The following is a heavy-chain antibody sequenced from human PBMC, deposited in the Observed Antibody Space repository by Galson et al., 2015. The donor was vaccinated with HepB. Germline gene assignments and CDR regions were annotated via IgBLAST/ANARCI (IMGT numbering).Heavy chain of an antibody. CDR2: TYYRSKWYN. CDR1: GDSVSINSSA. V-gene: IGHV6-1*01. CDR3: AAGPYDFWSGYYRGFDP. J-gene: IGHJ5*02. Sequence: CAISGDSVSINSSAWNWIRQSPSRGLEWLARTYYRSKWYNDYAESVKGRITININSDTSKNQFSLQLNSVTPEDTAVYYCAAGPYDFWSGYYRGFDPWGQGTRVTVSS. D-gene: IGHD3-3*01.